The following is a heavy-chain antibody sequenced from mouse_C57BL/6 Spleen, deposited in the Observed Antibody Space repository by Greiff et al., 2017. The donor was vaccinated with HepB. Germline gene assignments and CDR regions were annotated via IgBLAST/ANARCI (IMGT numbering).Heavy chain of an antibody. J-gene: IGHJ3*01. CDR2: IRLKSDNYAT. Sequence: EVKLVESGGGLVQPGGSMKLSCVASGFTFSNYWMNWVRQSPEKGLEWVAQIRLKSDNYATHYAESVKGRFTISRDNSKSSVYLQLNNLRAEDTGIYYCTEGYYGSSDAWFAYWGQGTLVTVSA. CDR3: TEGYYGSSDAWFAY. D-gene: IGHD1-1*01. CDR1: GFTFSNYW. V-gene: IGHV6-3*01.